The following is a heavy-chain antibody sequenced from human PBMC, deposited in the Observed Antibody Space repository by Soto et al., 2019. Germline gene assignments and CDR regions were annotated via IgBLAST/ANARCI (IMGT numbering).Heavy chain of an antibody. Sequence: QVQLVQSGAEVKKPGASVKVSCKASGYTFTSYGISWVRQAPGQGLEWMGWISAYNGNTNYAQKLQGRVTMTTDTSTSTAYMELRSLRSDDTAVYYCARDLVLWFGELLGSFYYYYGMDVWGQGTTVTVSS. J-gene: IGHJ6*02. D-gene: IGHD3-10*01. CDR1: GYTFTSYG. CDR3: ARDLVLWFGELLGSFYYYYGMDV. CDR2: ISAYNGNT. V-gene: IGHV1-18*01.